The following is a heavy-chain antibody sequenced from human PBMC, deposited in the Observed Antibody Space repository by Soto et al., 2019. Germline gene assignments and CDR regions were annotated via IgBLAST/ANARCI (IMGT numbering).Heavy chain of an antibody. Sequence: EVQLVESGGGLVQPGGSLRLSCGASGFIFSKYSMNWVRQAPGKGLEWLSYISSNSVTIYYADSVRGRFTIFRDNAKNSLYLQMNSLRDEVTAVYYFAREDILGTRSFDYWGQGALVTVSS. CDR2: ISSNSVTI. V-gene: IGHV3-48*02. J-gene: IGHJ4*02. CDR1: GFIFSKYS. D-gene: IGHD1-26*01. CDR3: AREDILGTRSFDY.